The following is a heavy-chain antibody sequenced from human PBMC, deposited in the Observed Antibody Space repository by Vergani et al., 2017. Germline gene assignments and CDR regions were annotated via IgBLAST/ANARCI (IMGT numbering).Heavy chain of an antibody. D-gene: IGHD3-3*01. CDR3: ARGVAPCWSGYRNWFDP. CDR2: INHSGST. J-gene: IGHJ5*02. Sequence: QVQLQQWGAGLLKPSETLSLTCAVYGGSFSGYYWSWIRQPPGKGLEWNGEINHSGSTNYNPSLKSRVTISEDTSKNQFSLKLSSVTAADTAVYYCARGVAPCWSGYRNWFDPWGQGTLVTVSS. CDR1: GGSFSGYY. V-gene: IGHV4-34*01.